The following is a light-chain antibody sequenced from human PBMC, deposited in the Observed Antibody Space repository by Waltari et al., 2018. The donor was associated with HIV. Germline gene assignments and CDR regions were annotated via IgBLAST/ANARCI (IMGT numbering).Light chain of an antibody. V-gene: IGLV1-40*01. CDR1: SSNIGAGYE. J-gene: IGLJ2*01. Sequence: QSVLTPPPSVSGAPGQRVTISCTGSSSNIGAGYEVHTYQQPPGTGPKLLIYDINNRPSGVPDRFSGSKSGTSASLAITGLQAEDEADYYCQSYDSSLSGVLFGGGTKLTVL. CDR3: QSYDSSLSGVL. CDR2: DIN.